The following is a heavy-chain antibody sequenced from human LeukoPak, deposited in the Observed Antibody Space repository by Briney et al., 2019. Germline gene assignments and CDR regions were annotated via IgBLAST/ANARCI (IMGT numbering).Heavy chain of an antibody. Sequence: GGSLRLSCAASGFTLRYYGMHWVRQAPGKGLEWVAFISYDGSKKRYADSVEDRFTISRDNSRNRLYVQVNSLRAEDTAVYYCAKESLDTEQRNYNYYGLDVRGQGTTVTVSS. D-gene: IGHD1-1*01. J-gene: IGHJ6*02. CDR2: ISYDGSKK. CDR1: GFTLRYYG. V-gene: IGHV3-30*18. CDR3: AKESLDTEQRNYNYYGLDV.